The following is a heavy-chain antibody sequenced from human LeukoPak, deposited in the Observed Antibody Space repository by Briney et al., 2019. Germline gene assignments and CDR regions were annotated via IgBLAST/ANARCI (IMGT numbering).Heavy chain of an antibody. CDR1: GGTFSSYA. Sequence: SVKVSRKASGGTFSSYAISWVRQAPGQGLEWMGRIIPIFGTANYAQKFQGRVTITTDESTSTAYMELSSLRSEDTAVYYCARGGYINYYYYYMDVWGKGTTVTVSS. J-gene: IGHJ6*03. CDR2: IIPIFGTA. D-gene: IGHD1-1*01. V-gene: IGHV1-69*05. CDR3: ARGGYINYYYYYMDV.